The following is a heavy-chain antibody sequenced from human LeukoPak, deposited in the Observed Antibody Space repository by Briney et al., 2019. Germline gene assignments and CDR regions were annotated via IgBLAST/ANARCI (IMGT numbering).Heavy chain of an antibody. D-gene: IGHD2-15*01. J-gene: IGHJ4*02. CDR3: ASRRGGIVGDY. V-gene: IGHV3-33*01. CDR1: GFTFSSYG. Sequence: GRSLRLSCAASGFTFSSYGMHWVRQAPGKGLELVALIWYDGSNKYYADSVKGRFTISRDNSKNTVYLQMNSLRAEDTAVYYCASRRGGIVGDYWGQGTLVTVSS. CDR2: IWYDGSNK.